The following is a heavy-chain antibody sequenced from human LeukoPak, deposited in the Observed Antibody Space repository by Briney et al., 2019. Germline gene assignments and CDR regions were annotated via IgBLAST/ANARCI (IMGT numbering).Heavy chain of an antibody. J-gene: IGHJ4*02. D-gene: IGHD3-10*01. CDR3: ARDLAIRAFDY. CDR2: IRYDENNK. Sequence: QAGGSLRLSCAASGFTFSNYGMHWVRQSPGKGLEWVAFIRYDENNKYYADSVKGRFTISRDNSKNTLYLQMNSLRAEDTAVYYCARDLAIRAFDYWGQGTLVTVSS. V-gene: IGHV3-30*02. CDR1: GFTFSNYG.